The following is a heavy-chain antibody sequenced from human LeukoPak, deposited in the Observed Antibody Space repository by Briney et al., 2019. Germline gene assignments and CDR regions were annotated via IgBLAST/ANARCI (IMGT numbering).Heavy chain of an antibody. J-gene: IGHJ4*02. CDR2: IYHSGST. CDR3: ARGRYYYGSGSPRFDY. V-gene: IGHV4-38-2*02. CDR1: GYSISSGYY. Sequence: KASETLSLTCTVSGYSISSGYYWGWIRQPPGKGLEWIGSIYHSGSTYYNPSLKSRVTISVDTSKNQFSLKLSSVTAADTAVYYCARGRYYYGSGSPRFDYWGQGTLVTVSS. D-gene: IGHD3-10*01.